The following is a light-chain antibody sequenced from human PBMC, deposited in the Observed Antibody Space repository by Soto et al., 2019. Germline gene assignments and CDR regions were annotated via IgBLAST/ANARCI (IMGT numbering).Light chain of an antibody. CDR2: DTS. V-gene: IGKV3-15*01. Sequence: EIVMTQSPATLSFSPGEIATLSCRASQSVSIKLAWYQQKPGQAPRLLIYDTSTRATGIPARFSGSGSGTEFTLTISSLQSEDFAVYYCQQYNNWPPITFGQGTRLEIK. J-gene: IGKJ5*01. CDR3: QQYNNWPPIT. CDR1: QSVSIK.